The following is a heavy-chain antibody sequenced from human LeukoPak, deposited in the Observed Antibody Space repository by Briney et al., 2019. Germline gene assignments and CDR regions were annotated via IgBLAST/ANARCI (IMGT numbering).Heavy chain of an antibody. CDR3: ARQFVVGVIRWGSDY. Sequence: SETLSLTCAVSGYSISSDYYWGWIRQPPGKGLEWIGSIYHSGSTYYNPSLESRVTISLDTSKKQFSLKLSSVTAADAAVYYCARQFVVGVIRWGSDYWGQGTLVTVSS. CDR2: IYHSGST. D-gene: IGHD3-10*01. V-gene: IGHV4-38-2*01. CDR1: GYSISSDYY. J-gene: IGHJ4*02.